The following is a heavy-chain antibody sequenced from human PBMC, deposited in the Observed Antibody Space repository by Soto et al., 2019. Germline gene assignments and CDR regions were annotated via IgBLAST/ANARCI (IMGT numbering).Heavy chain of an antibody. V-gene: IGHV3-15*07. CDR1: GFTFSNAW. J-gene: IGHJ4*02. D-gene: IGHD3-10*01. CDR2: IKSKTDGGTT. Sequence: EVQLVESGGGLVKPGGSLRLSCAASGFTFSNAWMNWVRQAPGKGLEWVGRIKSKTDGGTTDYVAPVKGRFTISRDDSKITLYLQMNSLKTEDTAVYYCTSLGTYYYGSGSYLVDYWGQGTLVTVSS. CDR3: TSLGTYYYGSGSYLVDY.